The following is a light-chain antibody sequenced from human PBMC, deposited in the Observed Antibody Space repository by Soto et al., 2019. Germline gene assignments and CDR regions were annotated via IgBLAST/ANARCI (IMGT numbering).Light chain of an antibody. CDR2: KAS. CDR3: QHYNSYSEA. Sequence: DVQMTQSPSTLFGSVGDRVIITCRASQTLSRWLAWYQHEPGKAPKHLIYKASTLKSGVPSRFSGSGSGTEFTLTISSLQPDDFATYYCQHYNSYSEAFGQGAKVDI. CDR1: QTLSRW. V-gene: IGKV1-5*03. J-gene: IGKJ1*01.